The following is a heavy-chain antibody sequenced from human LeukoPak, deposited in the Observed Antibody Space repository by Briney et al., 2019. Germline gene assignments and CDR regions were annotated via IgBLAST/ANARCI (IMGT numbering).Heavy chain of an antibody. J-gene: IGHJ3*02. CDR2: IYAGNGNT. CDR3: AGGIVVYYDSSGYGPNDAFDI. Sequence: GASVTVSCKASGYTFTSYVMHWVRQAPGQRVEWMGWIYAGNGNTKYSQKVQGRVTITRDTSASTAYMELSSLRSEDTAVYYCAGGIVVYYDSSGYGPNDAFDIWGQGTMVTVSS. D-gene: IGHD3-22*01. V-gene: IGHV1-3*01. CDR1: GYTFTSYV.